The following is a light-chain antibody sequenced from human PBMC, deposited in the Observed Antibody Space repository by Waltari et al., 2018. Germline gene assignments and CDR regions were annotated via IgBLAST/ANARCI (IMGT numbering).Light chain of an antibody. CDR3: QQTYTAQWT. J-gene: IGKJ1*01. CDR2: GAS. V-gene: IGKV1-39*01. CDR1: QSINTY. Sequence: DIQMTQSPSSLSASVGDRVTITCRASQSINTYLNWYHHKPGKAPELLIYGASRLQRGVPSRFSGTGSGTDFALTINSLQPEDFATYFCQQTYTAQWTFGPGTKVEL.